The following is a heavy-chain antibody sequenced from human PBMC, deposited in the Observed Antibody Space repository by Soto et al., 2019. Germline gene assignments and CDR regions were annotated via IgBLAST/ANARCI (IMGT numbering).Heavy chain of an antibody. J-gene: IGHJ4*02. D-gene: IGHD2-8*01. CDR2: ISGSGGST. CDR1: GFTFSSYA. Sequence: GGSLRLSCAASGFTFSSYAMSWVRQAPGKGLEWVSAISGSGGSTYYADSVKGRFTISRDNSKNTLYLQMNSLRAEDTAVYYCAKRGVVLMVYAILDTGDYFDYWGQGTLVTVSS. CDR3: AKRGVVLMVYAILDTGDYFDY. V-gene: IGHV3-23*01.